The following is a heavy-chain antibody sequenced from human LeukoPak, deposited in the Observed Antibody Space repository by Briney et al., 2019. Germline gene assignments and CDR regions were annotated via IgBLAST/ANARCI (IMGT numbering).Heavy chain of an antibody. CDR3: AKDRTTLRSYYYDSSGYYGGRVDAFDI. Sequence: PGGSLRLSCAASGFTVSSNYMSWVRQAPGKGLEWVSFIYADGNTYYADSVKGRFTISRDNSKNTLYLQMNSLRAEDAAVYYCAKDRTTLRSYYYDSSGYYGGRVDAFDIWGQGTMVTVSS. D-gene: IGHD3-22*01. CDR2: IYADGNT. J-gene: IGHJ3*02. CDR1: GFTVSSNY. V-gene: IGHV3-53*05.